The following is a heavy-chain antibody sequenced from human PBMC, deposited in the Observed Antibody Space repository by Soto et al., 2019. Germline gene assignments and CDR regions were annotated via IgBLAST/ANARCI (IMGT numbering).Heavy chain of an antibody. CDR3: ARDLVAVTTRFYYYYGIDV. CDR2: INPSGGST. D-gene: IGHD2-8*02. CDR1: GYTFTSYY. V-gene: IGHV1-46*01. Sequence: GASVKVSCKASGYTFTSYYMHWVRQAPGQGLEWMGIINPSGGSTSYAQKFQGRVTMTRDTSTSTVYMELSSLRSEDTAVYYCARDLVAVTTRFYYYYGIDVWGQGTTVTVSS. J-gene: IGHJ6*02.